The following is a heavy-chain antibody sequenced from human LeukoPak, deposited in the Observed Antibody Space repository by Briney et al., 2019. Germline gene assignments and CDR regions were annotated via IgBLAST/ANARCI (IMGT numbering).Heavy chain of an antibody. V-gene: IGHV4-34*01. CDR2: INHSGSN. Sequence: SETLSLTCAVYGGSFSGYYWSWIRQPPGKGLEWIGEINHSGSNNYNPSLKSRVTISVDTSKNQFSLKLSSVTAADTAVYYCASPHYCDENWFDPWGQGTLVTVSS. CDR1: GGSFSGYY. D-gene: IGHD3-22*01. J-gene: IGHJ5*02. CDR3: ASPHYCDENWFDP.